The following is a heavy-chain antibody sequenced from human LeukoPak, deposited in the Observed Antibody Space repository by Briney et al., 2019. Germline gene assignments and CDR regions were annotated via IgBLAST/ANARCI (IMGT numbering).Heavy chain of an antibody. V-gene: IGHV3-21*01. CDR3: ARDSAAAGDY. CDR2: ISSSSSYI. D-gene: IGHD6-13*01. CDR1: GFTFSSYS. J-gene: IGHJ4*02. Sequence: GGSLRLSCAASGFTFSSYSMNWVRQAPGKGLEWVASISSSSSYIYYADSVKGRFTISRDNAKNSLYLQMNSLRAEDTAVYYCARDSAAAGDYWGQGTLVTVSS.